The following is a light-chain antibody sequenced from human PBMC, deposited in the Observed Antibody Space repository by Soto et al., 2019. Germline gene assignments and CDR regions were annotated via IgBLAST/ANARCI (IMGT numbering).Light chain of an antibody. CDR2: KAS. CDR1: QSISSW. Sequence: DIQMTQSPSTLSASVGDRVTIACRASQSISSWLAWYQQKPGKAPKLLISKASNLEGGVPSRFSGSGSGTEFTLASSSLQPDDFATYYCQQYYSYWTFGQGTKVEIK. CDR3: QQYYSYWT. J-gene: IGKJ1*01. V-gene: IGKV1-5*03.